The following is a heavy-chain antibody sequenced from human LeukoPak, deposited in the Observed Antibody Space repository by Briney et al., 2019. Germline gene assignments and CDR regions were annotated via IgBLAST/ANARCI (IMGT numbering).Heavy chain of an antibody. CDR2: IKEDGSEK. Sequence: GGSLSLSCAASGFTFSNYWMSWVRQAPGQGLEWVANIKEDGSEKYYVDSVKGRFTISRDNARNSLYLQMNSLRAEDTAVYYCASGRQLGYWGQGTLVTVSS. V-gene: IGHV3-7*01. CDR3: ASGRQLGY. D-gene: IGHD6-13*01. J-gene: IGHJ4*02. CDR1: GFTFSNYW.